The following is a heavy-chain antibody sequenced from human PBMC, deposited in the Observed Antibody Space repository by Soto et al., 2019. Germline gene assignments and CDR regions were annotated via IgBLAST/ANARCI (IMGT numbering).Heavy chain of an antibody. CDR1: GVSFSGYY. Sequence: SETLSLTCAVYGVSFSGYYWSWIRQPPGKGLEWIGEINHSGSTNYNPSLKSRVTISVDTSKNQFSLKLSSVTAADTAVYYCVTGEPPRDAFDIWGQGTMVTVSS. CDR2: INHSGST. V-gene: IGHV4-34*01. CDR3: VTGEPPRDAFDI. D-gene: IGHD7-27*01. J-gene: IGHJ3*02.